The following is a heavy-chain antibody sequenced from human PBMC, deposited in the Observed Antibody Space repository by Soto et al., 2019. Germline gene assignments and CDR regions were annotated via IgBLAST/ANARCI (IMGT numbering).Heavy chain of an antibody. CDR1: GFTFSSYE. D-gene: IGHD3-22*01. Sequence: EVQLVESGGGLVQPGGSLRLSCAASGFTFSSYEMNWVRQAPGKGLEWVSYISSSGSTIYYADSLKGRFTISRDNAKNSLYLQMNSLRAEDTGVYYCARDPDDNQSKNPNWLDPWGQGTLVTVST. J-gene: IGHJ5*02. CDR2: ISSSGSTI. CDR3: ARDPDDNQSKNPNWLDP. V-gene: IGHV3-48*03.